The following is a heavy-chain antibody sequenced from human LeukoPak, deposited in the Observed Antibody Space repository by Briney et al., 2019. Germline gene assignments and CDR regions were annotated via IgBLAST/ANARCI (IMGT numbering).Heavy chain of an antibody. Sequence: SETLSLTCTVSGGSVSSGTYYWSWIRQPPGEGLEWIGYIYYIGSTNYNPSLKRRVTISVDTSKNEFSLKLSSVTAADTAVYYCARVEWFGELSPFDIWGQGTMVTVSS. V-gene: IGHV4-61*01. CDR2: IYYIGST. J-gene: IGHJ3*02. CDR1: GGSVSSGTYY. CDR3: ARVEWFGELSPFDI. D-gene: IGHD3-10*01.